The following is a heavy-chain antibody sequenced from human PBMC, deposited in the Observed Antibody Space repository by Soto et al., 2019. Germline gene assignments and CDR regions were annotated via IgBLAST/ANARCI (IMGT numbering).Heavy chain of an antibody. CDR3: ARHIGSVGYYYYYMDV. CDR1: GGSISSGGYY. J-gene: IGHJ6*03. CDR2: IYYSGST. D-gene: IGHD3-10*01. Sequence: SETLSLTCTVSGGSISSGGYYWSWIRQHPGKGLEWIGCIYYSGSTYYNPPLKSRVTISVDTSKNQFSLKLSSVTAADTAVYYCARHIGSVGYYYYYMDVWGKGTTVTVSS. V-gene: IGHV4-39*01.